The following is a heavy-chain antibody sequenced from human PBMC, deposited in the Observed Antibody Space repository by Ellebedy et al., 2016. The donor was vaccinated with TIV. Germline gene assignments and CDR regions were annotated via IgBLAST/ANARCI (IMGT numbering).Heavy chain of an antibody. V-gene: IGHV4-4*02. Sequence: MPSETLSLTCAVSGGSISSYNWWSLVREPPGKGLEWVGEIYSGGSTTNYNLSLKSRVIISLDKSKNQFSLKLSSMTAADTAVYYCAGDRGGGYGYIDYWGQGSLVIGSS. CDR2: IYSGGSTT. CDR3: AGDRGGGYGYIDY. D-gene: IGHD5-12*01. J-gene: IGHJ4*02. CDR1: GGSISSYNW.